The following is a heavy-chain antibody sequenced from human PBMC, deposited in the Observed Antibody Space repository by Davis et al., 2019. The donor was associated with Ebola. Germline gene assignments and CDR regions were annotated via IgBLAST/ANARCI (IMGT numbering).Heavy chain of an antibody. J-gene: IGHJ4*02. Sequence: GESLKISCAASGFTFSGSAMHWVRQAPGKGLEWVAVIWYDGSNKYYADSVKGRFTISRDNSKNTLYLQMNSLRAEDTAVYYCARGWQQYDYWGQGTLVTVSS. CDR2: IWYDGSNK. D-gene: IGHD6-13*01. V-gene: IGHV3-30*04. CDR1: GFTFSGSA. CDR3: ARGWQQYDY.